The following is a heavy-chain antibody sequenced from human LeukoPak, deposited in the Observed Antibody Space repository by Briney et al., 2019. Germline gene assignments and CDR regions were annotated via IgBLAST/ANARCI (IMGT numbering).Heavy chain of an antibody. CDR2: ISRNSTYI. CDR3: ARDDGYYFDS. CDR1: GFTFSSYT. Sequence: GGSLRLSCAASGFTFSSYTMNWVRQAPGKGLEWVASISRNSTYIHYADSVKGRFTISRDNARNSLFLQMNSLRAEDTAIYYCARDDGYYFDSWGQGTQVTVSS. J-gene: IGHJ4*02. V-gene: IGHV3-21*01. D-gene: IGHD5-24*01.